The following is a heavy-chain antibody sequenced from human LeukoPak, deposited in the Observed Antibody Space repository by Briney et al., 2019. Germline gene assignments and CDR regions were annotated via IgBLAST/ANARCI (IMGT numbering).Heavy chain of an antibody. CDR3: ARRSGSGRNPFHI. CDR2: ISAYNGNT. V-gene: IGHV1-18*01. J-gene: IGHJ3*02. CDR1: GYTFTSYG. D-gene: IGHD3-10*01. Sequence: ASVKVSCKASGYTFTSYGISWVRQAPGQGLEWMGWISAYNGNTNYAQKFQGRVTITRSTSISTAYMELSSLRSEDTAVYYCARRSGSGRNPFHIWGQGTMVTVSS.